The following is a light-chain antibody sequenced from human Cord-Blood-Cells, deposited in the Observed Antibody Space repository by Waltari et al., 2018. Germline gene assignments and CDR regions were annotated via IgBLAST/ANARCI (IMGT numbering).Light chain of an antibody. CDR2: WAS. J-gene: IGKJ2*01. Sequence: DIVMTQSPDSLAVSLGERATINCKSSQSVLYSSNNKNYLAWYQQKPGQPPKLLIYWASTRESGVPDQFSGSGSGTDVTLTISSLQAGDVAVYYCQQYYSTPYTFGQGTKLEIK. CDR1: QSVLYSSNNKNY. CDR3: QQYYSTPYT. V-gene: IGKV4-1*01.